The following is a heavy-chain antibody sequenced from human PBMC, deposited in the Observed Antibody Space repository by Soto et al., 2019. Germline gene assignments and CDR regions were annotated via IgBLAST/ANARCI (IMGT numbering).Heavy chain of an antibody. V-gene: IGHV3-9*01. CDR1: GFTFDDYA. Sequence: GGSLRLSCAASGFTFDDYAMHWVRQAPGKGPEWVSGISWNSGSIGYADSVKGRFSISRDNAKNSLYLQMNSLRAEATAFYYCARDIRPRSGWSWFDPWGEGTLVTVSS. D-gene: IGHD6-19*01. CDR2: ISWNSGSI. CDR3: ARDIRPRSGWSWFDP. J-gene: IGHJ5*02.